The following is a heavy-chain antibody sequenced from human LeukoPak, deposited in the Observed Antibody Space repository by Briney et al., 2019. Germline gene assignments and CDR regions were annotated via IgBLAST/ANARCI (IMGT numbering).Heavy chain of an antibody. CDR2: TYYRSKWYN. CDR3: ARGHDYGGTPFDY. V-gene: IGHV6-1*01. CDR1: GYSVSSKSAT. J-gene: IGHJ4*02. Sequence: SQTLSLTCAISGYSVSSKSATWNWLRQSPSRGLEWLGRTYYRSKWYNNYAVSVKSRITINPDTSKNQFSLQLNSVTPEDTAVYYCARGHDYGGTPFDYWGQGALVTVSS. D-gene: IGHD4-23*01.